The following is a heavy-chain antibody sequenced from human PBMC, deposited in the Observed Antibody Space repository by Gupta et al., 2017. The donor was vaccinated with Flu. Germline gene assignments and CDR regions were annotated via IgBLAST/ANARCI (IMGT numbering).Heavy chain of an antibody. V-gene: IGHV1-69*06. CDR1: GGIFSNYA. CDR3: ASDNSGYIFEY. Sequence: QVQLLQSGAEVRKPGSSVKVSCKASGGIFSNYAISWVRQAPGQGPEWMGGINPVFSATNYAQSFQGRIRIIADKSTSTAYLELSSLRSEDTAIYYCASDNSGYIFEYWGHGTLVTVSS. CDR2: INPVFSAT. J-gene: IGHJ4*01. D-gene: IGHD3-22*01.